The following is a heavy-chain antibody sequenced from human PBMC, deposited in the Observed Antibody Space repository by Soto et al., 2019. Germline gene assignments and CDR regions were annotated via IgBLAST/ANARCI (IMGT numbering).Heavy chain of an antibody. J-gene: IGHJ4*02. D-gene: IGHD3-16*02. CDR3: ARGPSGDYVWGSYRFDY. Sequence: ASETLSLTCTVSGGSISSHYWSWIRQPPGKGLEWIGYIYYSGSTNYNPSLKSRVTISVDTSKNQFSLKLSSVTAADTAVYYCARGPSGDYVWGSYRFDYWGQGTLVTVSS. CDR1: GGSISSHY. CDR2: IYYSGST. V-gene: IGHV4-59*11.